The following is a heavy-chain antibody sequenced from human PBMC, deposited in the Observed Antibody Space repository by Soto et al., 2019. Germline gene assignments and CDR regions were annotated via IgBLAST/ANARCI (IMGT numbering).Heavy chain of an antibody. Sequence: PSETLSLTCTVSGGSISSYYWSWIRQPAGKGLECIGRIYTSGSTNYNPSLKSRVTMSVDTSKNQFSLKLSSVTAADTAVYYCARGASSGWVNWFDHWGQGTLVTVSS. CDR2: IYTSGST. CDR1: GGSISSYY. J-gene: IGHJ5*02. D-gene: IGHD6-19*01. CDR3: ARGASSGWVNWFDH. V-gene: IGHV4-4*07.